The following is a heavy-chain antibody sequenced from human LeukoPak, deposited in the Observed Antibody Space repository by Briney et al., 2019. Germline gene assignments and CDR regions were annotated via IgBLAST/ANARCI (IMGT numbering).Heavy chain of an antibody. CDR1: GFTFSDYA. D-gene: IGHD4-17*01. J-gene: IGHJ4*02. CDR2: ISSRSTTI. CDR3: AKQPSANYGF. V-gene: IGHV3-23*01. Sequence: PGGSLRLSCAASGFTFSDYAMSWVRQAPGRGLEWVSLISSRSTTIYYAESVKGRFTISRDNSKNTLYLQMNSLRPDDTAVYYCAKQPSANYGFWGQGTLVTV.